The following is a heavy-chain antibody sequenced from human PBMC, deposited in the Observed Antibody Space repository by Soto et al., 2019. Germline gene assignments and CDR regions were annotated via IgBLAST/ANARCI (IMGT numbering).Heavy chain of an antibody. CDR2: ISDTGDST. V-gene: IGHV3-23*01. CDR1: GFTFSNYA. Sequence: GGSLRLSCAASGFTFSNYAMSWVRQAPGKGLEWVSTISDTGDSTYYADSVRGRFTISRDNSKNTLYLQMVSLRAEDTDVFLCAKSPISCNNRLTLTTCFDYWGQVALVTVSS. J-gene: IGHJ4*02. CDR3: AKSPISCNNRLTLTTCFDY. D-gene: IGHD4-17*01.